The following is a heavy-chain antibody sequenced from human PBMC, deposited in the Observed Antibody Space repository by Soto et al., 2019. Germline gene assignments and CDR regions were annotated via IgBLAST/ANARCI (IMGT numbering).Heavy chain of an antibody. Sequence: GASVKLSCKVCGYTLTELSMHWVRQAPGKGLEWMGGFDPEDGETIYAQKFQGRVTMTEDTSTDTAYMELSSLRSEDTAVYYCATTALIVLVPAAMEGWFDPWGQGTLVTVSS. CDR2: FDPEDGET. J-gene: IGHJ5*02. CDR1: GYTLTELS. V-gene: IGHV1-24*01. D-gene: IGHD2-2*01. CDR3: ATTALIVLVPAAMEGWFDP.